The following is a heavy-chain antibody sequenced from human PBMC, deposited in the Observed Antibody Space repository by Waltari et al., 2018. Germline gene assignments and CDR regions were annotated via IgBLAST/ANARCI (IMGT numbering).Heavy chain of an antibody. Sequence: EVQLVESGGDVVQPGGSLRLSCAASGFTFDDYAMHWVRQAPGKGLEWVSLISWEGSTTSYADSVKGRFTISRDNSKNSLYLQMNSLRAEDNALYYCAKDSRGYSGWVDYWGQGTLVTVSS. J-gene: IGHJ4*02. CDR3: AKDSRGYSGWVDY. D-gene: IGHD6-19*01. V-gene: IGHV3-43D*03. CDR2: ISWEGSTT. CDR1: GFTFDDYA.